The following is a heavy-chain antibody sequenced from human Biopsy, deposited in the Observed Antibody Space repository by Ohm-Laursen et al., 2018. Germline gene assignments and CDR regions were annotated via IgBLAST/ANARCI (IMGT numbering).Heavy chain of an antibody. D-gene: IGHD5-12*01. CDR2: IKSKSDGEAT. J-gene: IGHJ4*02. V-gene: IGHV3-15*01. Sequence: SLRLSCSASGFTFTRAWMSWVRQGPGRGLEWLCRIKSKSDGEATDYAAAVQGRFAISRDDSTNTFYLQMNSLKSEDTGVFYCTVDLGRGFHWGQGTLVTVSS. CDR1: GFTFTRAW. CDR3: TVDLGRGFH.